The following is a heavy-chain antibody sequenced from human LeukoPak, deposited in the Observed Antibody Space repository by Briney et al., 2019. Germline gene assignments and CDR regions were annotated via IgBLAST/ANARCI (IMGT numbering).Heavy chain of an antibody. CDR1: RFTFSGYS. CDR3: ARDPPSRGTRYFDY. D-gene: IGHD3-16*01. Sequence: GGSLRLSCAASRFTFSGYSMNWVRQAPGRGLEWVSSISSTSTYIDYADSVKGRFTISRDNAKNSLFLQMDSLRAEDTAVYYCARDPPSRGTRYFDYWGQGTLVTVSS. CDR2: ISSTSTYI. V-gene: IGHV3-21*01. J-gene: IGHJ4*02.